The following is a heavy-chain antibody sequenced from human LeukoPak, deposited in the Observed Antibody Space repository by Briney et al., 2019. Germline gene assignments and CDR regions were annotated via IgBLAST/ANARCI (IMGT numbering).Heavy chain of an antibody. J-gene: IGHJ4*02. CDR1: GYSISSGYY. D-gene: IGHD2-21*01. Sequence: PSETLSLTCAVSGYSISSGYYWGWIRQPPGKGLEWIGSIYHSGSTYYNPSLKSRVTISVDTSKNQFSLKLSSVTAADTAMYYCARGGDAYYFHYWGQGTLVTVSS. V-gene: IGHV4-38-2*01. CDR2: IYHSGST. CDR3: ARGGDAYYFHY.